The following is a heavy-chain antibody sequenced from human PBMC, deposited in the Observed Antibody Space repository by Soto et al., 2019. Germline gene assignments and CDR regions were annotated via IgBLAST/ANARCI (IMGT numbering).Heavy chain of an antibody. D-gene: IGHD3-10*01. V-gene: IGHV1-69*01. J-gene: IGHJ5*02. CDR2: IIPIFGIA. CDR1: GGTFSSYA. CDR3: AGVTDYYRSGSAVGFDH. Sequence: QVQLVQSGAEVKKPGSSVKVSCKASGGTFSSYAVSWVRQAPGRGLEWMGGIIPIFGIANYAQKFQGRVTITADESTSTAYMELSSLRSVDTDVYYYAGVTDYYRSGSAVGFDHWGQGSLVTVSS.